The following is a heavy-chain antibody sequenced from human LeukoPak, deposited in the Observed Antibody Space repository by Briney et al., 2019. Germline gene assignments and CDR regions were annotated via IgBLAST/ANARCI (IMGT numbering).Heavy chain of an antibody. Sequence: PSETLSLTCTVSGGSISSYYRSWIRQPPGKGLEWIGYIYYSGSTNYNPSLKSRVTISVDTSKNQFSLKLSSVTAADTAVYYCATKGGDYWGQGTLVTVSS. V-gene: IGHV4-59*01. CDR2: IYYSGST. CDR1: GGSISSYY. CDR3: ATKGGDY. J-gene: IGHJ4*02.